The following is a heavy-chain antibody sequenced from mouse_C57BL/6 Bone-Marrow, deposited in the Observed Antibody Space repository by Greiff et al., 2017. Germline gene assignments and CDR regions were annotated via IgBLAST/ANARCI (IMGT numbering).Heavy chain of an antibody. CDR3: ARCDGSSYDYAMYY. CDR2: IDPSDSYI. J-gene: IGHJ4*01. CDR1: GYTFTSYW. V-gene: IGHV1-69*01. Sequence: QVQLQQPGAELVMPGASVKLSCKASGYTFTSYWMHWVKQRPGQGLEWIGEIDPSDSYINYNQKFKGKSTLTIDKSSSTAYMLLSSLTSENSAFYYRARCDGSSYDYAMYYRGQGTSVTVSS. D-gene: IGHD1-1*01.